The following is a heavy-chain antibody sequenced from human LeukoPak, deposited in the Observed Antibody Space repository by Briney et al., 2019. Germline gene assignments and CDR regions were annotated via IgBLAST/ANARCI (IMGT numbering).Heavy chain of an antibody. J-gene: IGHJ4*02. CDR2: ISHDDKNR. Sequence: PGRSLRLSCAASGFTFTGYAFHWVRQAPGKGLEWVTVISHDDKNRYYADSVKGRFTISRDNSKNTVYLQMNSLRVEDTAVYFCVRDRDTSGWLYWGQGTLVTVSS. CDR3: VRDRDTSGWLY. V-gene: IGHV3-30*04. D-gene: IGHD6-19*01. CDR1: GFTFTGYA.